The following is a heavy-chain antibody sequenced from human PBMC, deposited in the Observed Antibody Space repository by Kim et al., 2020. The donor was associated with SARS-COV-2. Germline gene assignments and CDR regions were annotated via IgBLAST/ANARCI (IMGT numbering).Heavy chain of an antibody. CDR2: MSGDGSST. J-gene: IGHJ4*02. CDR3: ARRAYSSGWWYFDF. CDR1: GFTLSSYW. D-gene: IGHD6-19*01. V-gene: IGHV3-74*01. Sequence: LSLTCAASGFTLSSYWMHWVRQAPGKGLVWVSRMSGDGSSTSYADSVKGRFTISRDNAKNALYLQMNSLRVEDTAVYYCARRAYSSGWWYFDFWGQG.